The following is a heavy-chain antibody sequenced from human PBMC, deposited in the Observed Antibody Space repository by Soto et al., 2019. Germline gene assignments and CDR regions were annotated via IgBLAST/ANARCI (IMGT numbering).Heavy chain of an antibody. CDR2: ISHSGDT. Sequence: SETLSLTCAVYGGSFSIYYWSWIRQPPGKGLEWIGEISHSGDTNFNPSLDSRVTMSVDTSKNQFSLRLSSVTAADTAVYYCERMGKGHVGYYDNLTDYSTFDYWGQGTLVTVSS. J-gene: IGHJ4*02. V-gene: IGHV4-34*01. CDR3: ERMGKGHVGYYDNLTDYSTFDY. D-gene: IGHD3-9*01. CDR1: GGSFSIYY.